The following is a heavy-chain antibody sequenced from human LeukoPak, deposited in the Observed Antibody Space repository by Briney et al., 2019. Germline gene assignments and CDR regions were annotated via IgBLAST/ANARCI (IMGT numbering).Heavy chain of an antibody. CDR2: IYYSGST. J-gene: IGHJ4*02. CDR3: ANQPRGGYDSFDY. CDR1: GGSISSSSYY. D-gene: IGHD5-12*01. V-gene: IGHV4-39*07. Sequence: SETLSLTCTVSGGSISSSSYYWGWIRQPPGKGLEWIGSIYYSGSTYYNPSLKSRVTISVDTSKNQFSLKLSSVTAADTAVYYCANQPRGGYDSFDYWGQGTLVTVSS.